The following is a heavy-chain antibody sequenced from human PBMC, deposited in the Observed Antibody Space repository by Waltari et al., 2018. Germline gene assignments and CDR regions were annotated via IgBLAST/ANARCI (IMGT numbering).Heavy chain of an antibody. J-gene: IGHJ3*02. D-gene: IGHD7-27*01. Sequence: EVQLVESGGGLIQPGGSLRLSCEVSGFTVGNNDIGWVGQAPGKGLEWVSVIYSGGDTYDADAVRGRFTISRDNSKNTLYLQMNSLRVEDTALYYCATWTGGSLGAFDNWGQGTMVTVSS. CDR3: ATWTGGSLGAFDN. CDR2: IYSGGDT. V-gene: IGHV3-53*01. CDR1: GFTVGNND.